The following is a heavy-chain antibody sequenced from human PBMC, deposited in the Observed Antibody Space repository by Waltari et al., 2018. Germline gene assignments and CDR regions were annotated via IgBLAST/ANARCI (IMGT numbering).Heavy chain of an antibody. V-gene: IGHV4-30-4*08. J-gene: IGHJ4*02. D-gene: IGHD3-10*01. CDR1: GGSISSGDYY. CDR2: IYYSGST. Sequence: QVQLQESGPGLVKPSQTLSLTCTVSGGSISSGDYYWRWIRQPPGKGLEWIGYIYYSGSTYYNPSLKSRVTISVDTSKNQFSLKLSSVTAADTAVYYCGGSGSYYKVFDYWGQGTLVTVSS. CDR3: GGSGSYYKVFDY.